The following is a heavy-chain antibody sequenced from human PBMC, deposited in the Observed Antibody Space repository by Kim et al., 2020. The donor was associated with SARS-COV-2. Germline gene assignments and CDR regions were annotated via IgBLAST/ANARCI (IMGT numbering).Heavy chain of an antibody. CDR3: ATQRLYYDAFDI. J-gene: IGHJ3*02. CDR2: IYYSGST. Sequence: SETLSLTCTVSGGSISSSSYYWGWIRQPPGKGLEWIGSIYYSGSTYYNPSLKSRVTISVDTSKNQFSLKLSSVTAADTAVYYCATQRLYYDAFDIWGQGTMVTVSS. CDR1: GGSISSSSYY. D-gene: IGHD3-10*01. V-gene: IGHV4-39*01.